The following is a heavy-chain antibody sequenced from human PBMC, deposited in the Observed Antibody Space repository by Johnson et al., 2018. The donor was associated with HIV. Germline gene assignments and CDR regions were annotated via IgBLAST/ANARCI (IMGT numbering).Heavy chain of an antibody. CDR2: ISYDGSNE. J-gene: IGHJ3*01. D-gene: IGHD5-18*01. Sequence: QVQLVESGGGLVKPGGSLRLSCAASGFTFSNAWMSWVRQAPGKGLEWVAVISYDGSNEYYADSVKGRFTISRDNSKNTLYLQMNSLRAEDTAVYYCAKVGGYSYGESWGQGTMVTVSS. CDR3: AKVGGYSYGES. CDR1: GFTFSNAW. V-gene: IGHV3-30*18.